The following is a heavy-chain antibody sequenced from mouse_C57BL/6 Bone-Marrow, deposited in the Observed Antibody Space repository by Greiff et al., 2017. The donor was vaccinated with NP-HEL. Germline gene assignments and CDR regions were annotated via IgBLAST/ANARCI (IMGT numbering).Heavy chain of an antibody. D-gene: IGHD1-1*01. CDR3: ARWIITTVVEDWYFEV. CDR2: IYPRSGHP. CDR1: GYTFTSYG. V-gene: IGHV1-81*01. J-gene: IGHJ1*03. Sequence: VQLQQSGAELARPGASVKLSCKASGYTFTSYGISWVQQRTGQGLEWIGEIYPRSGHPYFNEKFKGNATLTADKSSSTAYMELRSLTSEDSAVYFCARWIITTVVEDWYFEVWGTGTTVTVSS.